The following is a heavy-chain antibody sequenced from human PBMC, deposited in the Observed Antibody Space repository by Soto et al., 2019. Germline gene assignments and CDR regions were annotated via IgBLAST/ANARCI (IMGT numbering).Heavy chain of an antibody. J-gene: IGHJ6*02. CDR2: IIPIFGIA. D-gene: IGHD2-2*01. CDR1: GGTFSRYS. CDR3: AREDRDRETGLVPAAIDGMDV. V-gene: IGHV1-69*08. Sequence: QVQLVQSGAEVKKPGSSVKVSCKASGGTFSRYSITWVRQAPGHGLEWIGRIIPIFGIASYAQKFQGRVTIPAAESTSTAYVELGSLRSDDTAVYYCAREDRDRETGLVPAAIDGMDVWGQGTTVTVSS.